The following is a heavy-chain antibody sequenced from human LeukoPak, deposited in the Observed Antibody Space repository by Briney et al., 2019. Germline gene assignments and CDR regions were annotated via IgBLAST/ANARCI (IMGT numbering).Heavy chain of an antibody. CDR1: GGTFSSYA. CDR2: IIPIFGTA. V-gene: IGHV1-69*05. J-gene: IGHJ4*02. CDR3: ARAEGYSGSYYEADPFNY. D-gene: IGHD1-26*01. Sequence: ASVKVFCKASGGTFSSYAISWVRQAPGQGLEWMGGIIPIFGTANYAQKFQGRVTITTDESTSTAYMELSSLRSEDTAVYYCARAEGYSGSYYEADPFNYWGQGTLVTVSS.